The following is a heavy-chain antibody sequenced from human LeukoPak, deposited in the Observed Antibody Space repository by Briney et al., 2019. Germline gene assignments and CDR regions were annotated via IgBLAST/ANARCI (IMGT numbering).Heavy chain of an antibody. Sequence: ASVKVSCKASGYTFTSYYMHWVRQAPGQGLEWMGIINPSGGSTSYAQKFQGRVTMTRDTSTSTAYMELRSLRSDDTAVYYCARDTVNWFDPWGQGTLVTVSS. V-gene: IGHV1-46*01. CDR1: GYTFTSYY. CDR3: ARDTVNWFDP. D-gene: IGHD4-17*01. J-gene: IGHJ5*02. CDR2: INPSGGST.